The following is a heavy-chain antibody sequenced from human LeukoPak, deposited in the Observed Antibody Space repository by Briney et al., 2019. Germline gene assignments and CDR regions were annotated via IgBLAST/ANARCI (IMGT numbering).Heavy chain of an antibody. D-gene: IGHD2-8*01. CDR2: ITDSSSDI. CDR3: ARDSNRYYYYYMDV. V-gene: IGHV3-21*01. J-gene: IGHJ6*03. Sequence: GGSLRLSCAASGFTLSTYNMNWVRQAPGKGLEWVSSITDSSSDIYYAHSVKGRFTISRDNAKNSLYLQMNSLRAEDTAVYYCARDSNRYYYYYMDVWGKGTTVTVSS. CDR1: GFTLSTYN.